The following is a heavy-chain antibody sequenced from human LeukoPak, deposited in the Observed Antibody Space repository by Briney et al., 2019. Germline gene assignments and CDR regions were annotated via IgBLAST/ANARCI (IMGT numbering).Heavy chain of an antibody. CDR3: TTGIRGD. Sequence: GGSLRLSCAASGFVVTNAWMNWVRQAPGKGLEWVGRIQSKTDGGKTDYAAPVKGRFTISRDDSKNTLYLQMNSLKTEDTAIYYCTTGIRGDWGQGTLVTVSS. CDR1: GFVVTNAW. CDR2: IQSKTDGGKT. J-gene: IGHJ4*02. D-gene: IGHD3-3*02. V-gene: IGHV3-15*07.